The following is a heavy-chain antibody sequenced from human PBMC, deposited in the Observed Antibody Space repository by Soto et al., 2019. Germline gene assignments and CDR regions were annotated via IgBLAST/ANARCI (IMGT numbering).Heavy chain of an antibody. J-gene: IGHJ3*02. D-gene: IGHD3-10*01. CDR2: VSGSLDSA. Sequence: VGSLRLSCEVSGFTFRDYAMSWVRQAPGKGLEWVSTVSGSLDSAYYSDAVKGRFTVSRDHSRNVLYLQMDSLRAEDTGVYYCAKDSGLPGDFGILIHAFDIWGQGTLVTVS. V-gene: IGHV3-23*01. CDR3: AKDSGLPGDFGILIHAFDI. CDR1: GFTFRDYA.